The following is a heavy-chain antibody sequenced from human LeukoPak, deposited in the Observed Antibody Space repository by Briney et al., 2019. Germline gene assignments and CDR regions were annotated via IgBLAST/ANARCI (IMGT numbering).Heavy chain of an antibody. CDR1: GGSFSGYY. V-gene: IGHV4-34*01. J-gene: IGHJ6*02. CDR2: INHSGST. D-gene: IGHD2-2*01. Sequence: RTSETLSLTCAVYGGSFSGYYWSWIRQPPGKGLEWIGEINHSGSTNYNPSLKSRVTISVDTSKNQFSLKLSSVTAADTAVYYCARGPPPKGYCSSTSCYPKTNYYYYGMDVWGQGTTVTVSS. CDR3: ARGPPPKGYCSSTSCYPKTNYYYYGMDV.